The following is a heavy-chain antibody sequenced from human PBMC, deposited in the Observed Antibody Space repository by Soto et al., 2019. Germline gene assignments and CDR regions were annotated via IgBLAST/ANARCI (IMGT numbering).Heavy chain of an antibody. J-gene: IGHJ6*02. Sequence: GGSLRLSCAASGLTFSSYAMCWVRQGPGKGLEWVSAISGSGGSTYYADSVKGRFTISRDNANNSLYLQMNNLRAEDTAVYFCARGNWNYYYGFDVWGQGATVTVSS. CDR1: GLTFSSYA. D-gene: IGHD1-20*01. CDR2: ISGSGGST. CDR3: ARGNWNYYYGFDV. V-gene: IGHV3-23*01.